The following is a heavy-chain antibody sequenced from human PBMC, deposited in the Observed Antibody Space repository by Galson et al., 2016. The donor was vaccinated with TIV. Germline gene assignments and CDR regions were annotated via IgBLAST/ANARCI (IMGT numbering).Heavy chain of an antibody. CDR1: GFSFHHYT. Sequence: SLRLSCATSGFSFHHYTMHWVRQIPGKGLEWVSLITWDDHNTHYADSVKGRFTISRDNSKSALYLQMNSLRTEDTALYSCAKDFMWKEDYYYMDVWGKGTTVTVSS. D-gene: IGHD1-1*01. CDR3: AKDFMWKEDYYYMDV. CDR2: ITWDDHNT. J-gene: IGHJ6*03. V-gene: IGHV3-43*01.